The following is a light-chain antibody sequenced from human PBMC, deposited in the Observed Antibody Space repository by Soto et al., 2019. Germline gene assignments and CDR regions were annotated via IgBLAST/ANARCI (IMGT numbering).Light chain of an antibody. Sequence: QSVLTQPPSVSAAPGQKDTISCSGSSSDIGRNYVSWYQHLPGTAPKLLIYENNKRPSGIPDRLSGSKSGSSATLGITGLQTGDEADYYCGTWDSSLTTYVFGPGTKLTVL. J-gene: IGLJ1*01. CDR2: ENN. V-gene: IGLV1-51*02. CDR1: SSDIGRNY. CDR3: GTWDSSLTTYV.